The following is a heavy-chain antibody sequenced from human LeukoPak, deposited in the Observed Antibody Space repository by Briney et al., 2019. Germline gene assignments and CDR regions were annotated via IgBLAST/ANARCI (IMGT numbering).Heavy chain of an antibody. CDR2: ISYDGSNK. CDR1: GFTFSTYA. CDR3: ARGGVRAYCSNTTCYTPYNWFDP. Sequence: GGSLRLSCAASGFTFSTYAMHWVRQAPGKGLEWVAVISYDGSNKYYADSVKGRFTISRDNSKNTLYLQMNSLRAEDTAVYYCARGGVRAYCSNTTCYTPYNWFDPWGQGTLVTVSS. V-gene: IGHV3-30-3*01. J-gene: IGHJ5*02. D-gene: IGHD2-2*02.